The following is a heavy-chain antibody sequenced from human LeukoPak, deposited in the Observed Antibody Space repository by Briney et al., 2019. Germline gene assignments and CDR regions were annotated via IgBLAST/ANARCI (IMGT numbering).Heavy chain of an antibody. CDR3: ARRYSYGYSAFDI. D-gene: IGHD5-18*01. V-gene: IGHV4-59*08. Sequence: SETLSLTCTVSGGFISSYYWSWIRQPPGKGLEWIGYIDHSGTTHYNPSLKSRVTISVDTSKNQSSLKLSSVTAADTAVYYCARRYSYGYSAFDIWGQGTMVTISS. CDR2: IDHSGTT. CDR1: GGFISSYY. J-gene: IGHJ3*02.